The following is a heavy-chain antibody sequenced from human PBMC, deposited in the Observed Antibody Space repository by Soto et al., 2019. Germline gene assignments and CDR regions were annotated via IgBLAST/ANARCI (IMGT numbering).Heavy chain of an antibody. V-gene: IGHV3-30-3*01. D-gene: IGHD3-9*01. CDR1: GFTFSSYA. CDR2: ISYDGSNK. CDR3: ARLHYDILTGLHEHWFDP. Sequence: PGGSLRLSCAASGFTFSSYAMHWVRQAPGKGLEWVAVISYDGSNKYYADSVKGRFTISRDNSKNTLYLQMNSLRAEDTAVYYCARLHYDILTGLHEHWFDPWGQGTLVTVSS. J-gene: IGHJ5*02.